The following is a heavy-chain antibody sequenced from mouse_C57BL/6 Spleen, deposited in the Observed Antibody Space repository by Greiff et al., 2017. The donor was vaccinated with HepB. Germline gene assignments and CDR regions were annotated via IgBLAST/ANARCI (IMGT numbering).Heavy chain of an antibody. J-gene: IGHJ3*01. D-gene: IGHD2-2*01. Sequence: QVQLKQSGAELARPGASVKLSCKASGYTFTSYGISWVKQRTGQGLEWIGEIYPRSGNTYYNEKFKGKATLTADKSSSTAYMELRSLTSEDSAVYFCARGYDGGWFAYWGQGTLVTVSA. CDR3: ARGYDGGWFAY. V-gene: IGHV1-81*01. CDR2: IYPRSGNT. CDR1: GYTFTSYG.